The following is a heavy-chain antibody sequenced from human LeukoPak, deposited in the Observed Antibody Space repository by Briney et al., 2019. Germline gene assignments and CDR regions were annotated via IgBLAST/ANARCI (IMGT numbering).Heavy chain of an antibody. D-gene: IGHD3-9*01. Sequence: GGSLRLSCAASGFTFSSYSMNWVRQAPGKGLEWVSSISSSSSYIYYADSVKGRFTISRDNAKNSLYLQMNSLRAEDTAVYYCARDLHPNYDILTGYSHDAFDIWGQGTMVTVSS. CDR3: ARDLHPNYDILTGYSHDAFDI. CDR2: ISSSSSYI. CDR1: GFTFSSYS. J-gene: IGHJ3*02. V-gene: IGHV3-21*01.